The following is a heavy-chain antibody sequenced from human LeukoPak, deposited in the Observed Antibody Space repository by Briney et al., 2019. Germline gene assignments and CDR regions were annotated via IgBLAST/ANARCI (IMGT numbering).Heavy chain of an antibody. CDR2: IYYSGST. J-gene: IGHJ5*02. CDR3: ARDRRRGIAAAGRGWFDP. D-gene: IGHD6-13*01. V-gene: IGHV4-59*01. CDR1: GGSISSYY. Sequence: PSETLSLTCTVSGGSISSYYWSWIRQPPGKGLEWIGYIYYSGSTNYNPSLKSRVTISVDTSKNQFSLKLSSVTAADTAVYYCARDRRRGIAAAGRGWFDPWGQGTLVTVPS.